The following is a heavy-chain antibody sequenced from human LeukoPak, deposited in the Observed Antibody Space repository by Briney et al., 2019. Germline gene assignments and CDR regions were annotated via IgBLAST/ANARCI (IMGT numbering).Heavy chain of an antibody. CDR1: GLPIGDNS. V-gene: IGHV3-43*01. J-gene: IGHJ6*02. CDR2: ISWDESTT. Sequence: SGGSLRLSCAASGLPIGDNSMHGVRQSPGEGREGVSLISWDESTTYYSDSVKGRFTVSRDSSKNSLHLQMHSLRTEDTALYYCARGPNRWWVVSRNWGMDVWGQGTTVTVSS. D-gene: IGHD2-15*01. CDR3: ARGPNRWWVVSRNWGMDV.